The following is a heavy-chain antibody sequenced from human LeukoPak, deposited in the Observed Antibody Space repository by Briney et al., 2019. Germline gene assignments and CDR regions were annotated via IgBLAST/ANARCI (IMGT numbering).Heavy chain of an antibody. CDR1: GGSTSSDRDY. V-gene: IGHV4-61*02. CDR2: IYTSGRI. D-gene: IGHD3-22*01. CDR3: VKSYYDSTGYSGWFDP. Sequence: SEALSLTYTVSGGSTSSDRDYWNWIRQPAGKGLEWIGRIYTSGRIDYNPSLRSRLTMSLDTSRNQFSLKLSSVTAADTAVYYCVKSYYDSTGYSGWFDPWSQGTLVTVSS. J-gene: IGHJ5*02.